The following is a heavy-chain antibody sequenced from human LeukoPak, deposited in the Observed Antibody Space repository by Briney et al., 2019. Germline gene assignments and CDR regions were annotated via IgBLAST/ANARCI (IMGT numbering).Heavy chain of an antibody. CDR2: ISSSSSYI. V-gene: IGHV3-21*01. CDR1: GFTFSSYA. Sequence: GVSLRLSCAASGFTFSSYAMSWVRQAPGKGLEWVSSISSSSSYIYYADSVKGRFTISRDNAKNSLYLQMNSLRAEDTAVYYCARDSLGYCSGGSCYSEYYYYGMDVWGQGTTVTVSS. CDR3: ARDSLGYCSGGSCYSEYYYYGMDV. D-gene: IGHD2-15*01. J-gene: IGHJ6*02.